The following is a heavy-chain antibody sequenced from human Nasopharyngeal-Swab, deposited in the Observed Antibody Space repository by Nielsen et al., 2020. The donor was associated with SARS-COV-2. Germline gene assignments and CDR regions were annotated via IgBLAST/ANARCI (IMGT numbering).Heavy chain of an antibody. CDR2: IGTAGDT. CDR3: ARSRTAMTSHYYYYGMDV. Sequence: GESLKISCAASGFTFSSHDMHWVRQATGKGLEWVSAIGTAGDTYYPGSVKGRFTISRENAKNSLYLQMNSLRAGDTAVYYCARSRTAMTSHYYYYGMDVWGQGTTVTVSS. J-gene: IGHJ6*02. V-gene: IGHV3-13*01. CDR1: GFTFSSHD. D-gene: IGHD5-18*01.